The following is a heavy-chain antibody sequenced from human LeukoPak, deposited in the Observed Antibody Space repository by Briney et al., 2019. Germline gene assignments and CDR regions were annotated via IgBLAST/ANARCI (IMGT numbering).Heavy chain of an antibody. Sequence: GESLKISCKGSGYSLTSYWIGWVRQMPGKGLEWMGIIYPGDSDTRYSPSFQGQVTISADKSISTAYLQWSSLKASDTAMYYCARTELLWFGELGYWFDPWGQGTLVTVSS. D-gene: IGHD3-10*01. CDR2: IYPGDSDT. CDR1: GYSLTSYW. V-gene: IGHV5-51*01. CDR3: ARTELLWFGELGYWFDP. J-gene: IGHJ5*02.